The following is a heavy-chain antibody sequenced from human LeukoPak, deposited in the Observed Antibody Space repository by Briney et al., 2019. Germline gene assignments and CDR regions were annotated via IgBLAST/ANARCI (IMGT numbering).Heavy chain of an antibody. Sequence: GGSLRLSCAASGFNFRSYAMSWVRQAPGKGLEWVSGITGSGGATYYADSVKGRFTISRDNSKNTLYLQMNSLRAEDTAVYYCARDPQWELRGYFDYWGQGTLVTVSS. CDR2: ITGSGGAT. V-gene: IGHV3-23*01. CDR3: ARDPQWELRGYFDY. J-gene: IGHJ4*02. CDR1: GFNFRSYA. D-gene: IGHD1-26*01.